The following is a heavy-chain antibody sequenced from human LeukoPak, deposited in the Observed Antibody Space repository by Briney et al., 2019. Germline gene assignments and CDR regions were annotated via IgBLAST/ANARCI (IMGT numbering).Heavy chain of an antibody. CDR3: ARDTGYGNDY. CDR1: GGSISSHY. V-gene: IGHV4-59*11. D-gene: IGHD4-17*01. CDR2: IYYSGST. J-gene: IGHJ4*02. Sequence: SETLSLTCTASGGSISSHYWSWIRQPPGKGLEWIGYIYYSGSTNYNPSLKSRVTISVDTSKNQFSLKLSSVTAADTAVYYCARDTGYGNDYWGQGTLVTVSS.